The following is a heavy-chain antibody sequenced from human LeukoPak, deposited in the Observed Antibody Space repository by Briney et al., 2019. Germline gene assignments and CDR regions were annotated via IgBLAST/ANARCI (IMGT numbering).Heavy chain of an antibody. Sequence: GGSLGLSCAASGITFSSYGMHWGRPAPGKGVEWGAFIRNDGSNKYYADSVKGRFTISRDNSKNTLYLQMNSLRAEDTAVYYCAKDLTGSSWTFDYWGQATLVTVSS. CDR1: GITFSSYG. J-gene: IGHJ4*02. CDR3: AKDLTGSSWTFDY. CDR2: IRNDGSNK. D-gene: IGHD6-13*01. V-gene: IGHV3-30*02.